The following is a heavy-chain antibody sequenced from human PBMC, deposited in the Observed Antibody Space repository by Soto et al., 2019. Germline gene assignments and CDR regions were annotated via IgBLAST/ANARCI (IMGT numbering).Heavy chain of an antibody. D-gene: IGHD6-25*01. CDR1: GGSVTSHY. J-gene: IGHJ2*01. Sequence: QVQLQESGPGLVRPSETLSLTCTVSGGSVTSHYWSWIRQPPGRGLEWIGFIYYGGITDSNPSLKSRVTLSLDTSKSHLSLRLSSVTAADTAVYYLARPSGIAPAVWYFDLWGRGTLVTVSS. V-gene: IGHV4-59*08. CDR2: IYYGGIT. CDR3: ARPSGIAPAVWYFDL.